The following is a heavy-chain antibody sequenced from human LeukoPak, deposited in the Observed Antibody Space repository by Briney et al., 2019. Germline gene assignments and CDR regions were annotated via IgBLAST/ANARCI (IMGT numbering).Heavy chain of an antibody. CDR2: INHSGST. J-gene: IGHJ4*02. CDR3: ARGGYFDY. CDR1: GGSISSYY. Sequence: SETLSLTCTDSGGSISSYYWSWIRQPPGKGLEWIGEINHSGSTNYNPSLKSRVTISVDTSKNQFSLKLSSVTAADTAVYYCARGGYFDYWGQGTLVTVSS. V-gene: IGHV4-34*01.